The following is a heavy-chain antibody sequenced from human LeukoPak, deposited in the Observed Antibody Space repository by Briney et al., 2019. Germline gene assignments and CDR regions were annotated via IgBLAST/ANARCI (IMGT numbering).Heavy chain of an antibody. CDR2: ISSSSYT. V-gene: IGHV3-11*05. D-gene: IGHD1-26*01. CDR1: GFSFTNTW. Sequence: GGSLRLSCEASGFSFTNTWMSWIRQAPGKGLEWVSYISSSSYTNYVDSVKGRFTISRDNAKNSLYLQMNSLRAEDTAVYYCARAERGFDYWGQGTLVTVSS. CDR3: ARAERGFDY. J-gene: IGHJ4*02.